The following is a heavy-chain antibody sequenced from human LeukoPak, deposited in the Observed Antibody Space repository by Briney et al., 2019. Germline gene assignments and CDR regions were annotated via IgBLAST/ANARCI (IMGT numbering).Heavy chain of an antibody. V-gene: IGHV4-38-2*01. Sequence: SETLSLTCAVSGYSISSDYYWGWIRQPPGKGLEWIGSMYHSGASYYNPSLKSRVTVSLDTSKNQFSLRLSSVTAADTAVYYCARQVIGSHYHDYWGQGTLVTVSS. CDR1: GYSISSDYY. D-gene: IGHD1-26*01. J-gene: IGHJ4*02. CDR3: ARQVIGSHYHDY. CDR2: MYHSGAS.